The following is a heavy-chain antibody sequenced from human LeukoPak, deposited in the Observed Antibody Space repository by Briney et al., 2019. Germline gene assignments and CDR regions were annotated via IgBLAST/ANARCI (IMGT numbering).Heavy chain of an antibody. CDR2: IYYSGST. D-gene: IGHD3-22*01. J-gene: IGHJ4*02. Sequence: PSETLSLPCTVSGGSISSSSYYWGWIRQPPGKGLEWIGSIYYSGSTYYNPSLKSRVTISVDTSKNQFSLKLSSVTAADTAVYYCARAPYYYDSSGYYEFDYWGQGTLVTVSS. CDR1: GGSISSSSYY. CDR3: ARAPYYYDSSGYYEFDY. V-gene: IGHV4-39*07.